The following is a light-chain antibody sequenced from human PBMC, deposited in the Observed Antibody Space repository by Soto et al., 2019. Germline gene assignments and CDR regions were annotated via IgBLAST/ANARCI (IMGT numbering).Light chain of an antibody. Sequence: QSALTQPASVPGSPGQSITISCTGSGRDIGAYDYVSWYQQHPGKAPKLLIYGVKNRPSGVSYRFSASKSAFTASLTISGLHAEDEAHYYCSSYTTSYFYVFGPGTKLTVL. V-gene: IGLV2-14*01. J-gene: IGLJ1*01. CDR1: GRDIGAYDY. CDR3: SSYTTSYFYV. CDR2: GVK.